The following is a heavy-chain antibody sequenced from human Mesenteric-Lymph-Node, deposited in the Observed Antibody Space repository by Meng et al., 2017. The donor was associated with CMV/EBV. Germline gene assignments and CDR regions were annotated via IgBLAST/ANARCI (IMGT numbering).Heavy chain of an antibody. J-gene: IGHJ4*02. Sequence: GESLKISCAASGFTFDDYGMSWVRQAPGKGLEWVSGINWNGGSTGYADSVKGRFTISRDNSYNTLYLQMNSLRPEDTAVYYCAKADTYDPLDYWGQGTLVTVSS. D-gene: IGHD3-3*01. CDR3: AKADTYDPLDY. CDR2: INWNGGST. V-gene: IGHV3-20*04. CDR1: GFTFDDYG.